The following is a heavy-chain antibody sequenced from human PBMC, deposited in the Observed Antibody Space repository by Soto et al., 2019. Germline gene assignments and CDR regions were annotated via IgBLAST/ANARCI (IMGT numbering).Heavy chain of an antibody. CDR2: IGTAGDT. Sequence: PGGSLRLSCAASGFTFSSYDMHWVRQATGKGLEWVSAIGTAGDTYYPGSVKGRFTISRENAKNSLYLQMNSLRAGDTAVYYCARGGVPIPRSGFDYWGQGTLVTVSS. J-gene: IGHJ4*02. D-gene: IGHD2-8*01. CDR3: ARGGVPIPRSGFDY. V-gene: IGHV3-13*01. CDR1: GFTFSSYD.